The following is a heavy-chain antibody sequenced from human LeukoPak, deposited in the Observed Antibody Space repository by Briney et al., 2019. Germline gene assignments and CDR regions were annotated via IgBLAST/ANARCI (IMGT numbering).Heavy chain of an antibody. V-gene: IGHV3-9*01. CDR1: GFTFDDYA. Sequence: GRSLRLSCAASGFTFDDYAMHWVRQAPGKGLEWVSGISWNSGSIGYADSVKGRFTISRDNAKNSLYLQMNSLRAEDTAVYYCARTAYYYGSGSYTGMVSDYWGQGTLVTVSS. CDR2: ISWNSGSI. J-gene: IGHJ4*02. CDR3: ARTAYYYGSGSYTGMVSDY. D-gene: IGHD3-10*01.